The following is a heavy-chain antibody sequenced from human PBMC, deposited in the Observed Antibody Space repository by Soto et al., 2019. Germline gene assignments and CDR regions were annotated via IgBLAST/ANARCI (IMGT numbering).Heavy chain of an antibody. CDR3: AREIVVVPAEGNYYGTDV. D-gene: IGHD2-2*01. V-gene: IGHV3-30-3*01. J-gene: IGHJ6*02. CDR1: GFTFSSYA. CDR2: ISYDGSNK. Sequence: GGSLRLSCAASGFTFSSYAMHWVRQAPGKGLEWVAVISYDGSNKYYADSVKGRFTISRDNSKNTLYLQMNSLRAEDTAVYYCAREIVVVPAEGNYYGTDVWGQGTTVTVSS.